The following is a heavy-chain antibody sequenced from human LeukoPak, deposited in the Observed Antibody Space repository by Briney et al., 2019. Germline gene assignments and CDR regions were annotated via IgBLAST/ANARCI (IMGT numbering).Heavy chain of an antibody. CDR1: GCTFSDYY. D-gene: IGHD3-9*01. J-gene: IGHJ1*01. V-gene: IGHV3-11*01. CDR3: ARRDYEILTGYQTLAEYFQH. Sequence: GGSLRLSCAASGCTFSDYYMSWIRQAPGKGLEWVSYISSSGSTIYYADSVKGRFTISRDNAKNSLYLQMNSLRAEDTAVYYCARRDYEILTGYQTLAEYFQHWGQGTMVTVSS. CDR2: ISSSGSTI.